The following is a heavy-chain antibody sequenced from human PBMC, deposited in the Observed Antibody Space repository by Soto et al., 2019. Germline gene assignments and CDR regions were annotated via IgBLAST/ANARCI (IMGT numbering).Heavy chain of an antibody. CDR1: GGSFSGYY. V-gene: IGHV4-34*01. Sequence: SETLSLTCAVYGGSFSGYYWSWIRQPPGKGLEWIGEINHSGSTNYNPSLKSRVTISVDTSKNQFSLKLSSVTAADTAVYYCARYRYRFMDVWGKGTRVTVS. J-gene: IGHJ6*04. D-gene: IGHD5-18*01. CDR3: ARYRYRFMDV. CDR2: INHSGST.